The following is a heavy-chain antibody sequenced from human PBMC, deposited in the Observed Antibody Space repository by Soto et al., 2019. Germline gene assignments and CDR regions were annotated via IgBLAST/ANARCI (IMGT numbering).Heavy chain of an antibody. CDR3: ARDAYSSSSMWFDP. CDR2: IIPIFGTA. D-gene: IGHD6-6*01. Sequence: ASVKVSCKXSGGTFSSYAISWVRQAPGQGLEWMGGIIPIFGTANYAQKFQGRVTITADESTSTAYMELSSLRSEDTAVYYCARDAYSSSSMWFDPWGQGTLVTVSS. V-gene: IGHV1-69*13. CDR1: GGTFSSYA. J-gene: IGHJ5*02.